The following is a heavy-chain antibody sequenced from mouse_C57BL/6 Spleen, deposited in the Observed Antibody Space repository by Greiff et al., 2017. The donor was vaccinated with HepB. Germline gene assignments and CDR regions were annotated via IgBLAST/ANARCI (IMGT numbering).Heavy chain of an antibody. CDR1: GYTFTSYW. CDR2: IYPSDSET. D-gene: IGHD3-2*02. CDR3: ASRDSSGPYAMDY. Sequence: QVQLQQPGAELVRPGSSVKLSYKASGYTFTSYWMDWVKQRPGQGLEWIGNIYPSDSETHYNQKFKDKATLTVDKSSSTAYMQLSSLTSEDSAVYYCASRDSSGPYAMDYWGQGTSVTVSS. V-gene: IGHV1-61*01. J-gene: IGHJ4*01.